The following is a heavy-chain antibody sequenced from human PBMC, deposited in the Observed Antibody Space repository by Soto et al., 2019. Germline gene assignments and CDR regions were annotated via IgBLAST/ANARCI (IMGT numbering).Heavy chain of an antibody. V-gene: IGHV5-51*01. D-gene: IGHD2-8*02. Sequence: PGESLKISCKGSGFSFTSYWIGWVRQMPGKGLECMGIIYPRDSDTRYNPSLQGQVTISVDESIDTAYLQWSSLKASDTAIYFCASSVLVTSTMNYFDLWGQGTLVTVSS. CDR1: GFSFTSYW. CDR2: IYPRDSDT. J-gene: IGHJ4*02. CDR3: ASSVLVTSTMNYFDL.